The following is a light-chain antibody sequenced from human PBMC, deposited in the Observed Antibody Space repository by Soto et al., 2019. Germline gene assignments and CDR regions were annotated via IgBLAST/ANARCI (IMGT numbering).Light chain of an antibody. J-gene: IGKJ1*01. Sequence: DIQMTQSPSTLSASVGDRVIITCRASQSISSWLAWYQQKPGKAPNLRIYRASTLKSGIPSRFSGSGSGTEFTLTISSLQPDDFATYYCQQYDRASWTFGQGTKVEIK. CDR3: QQYDRASWT. CDR2: RAS. V-gene: IGKV1-5*03. CDR1: QSISSW.